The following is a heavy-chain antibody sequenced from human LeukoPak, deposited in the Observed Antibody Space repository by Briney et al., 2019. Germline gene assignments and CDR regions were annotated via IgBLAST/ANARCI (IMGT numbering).Heavy chain of an antibody. V-gene: IGHV1-24*01. Sequence: ASVKVSCKVSGYTLTELSMHWVRQAPGKGLEWMGGFDPEDGETIYAQKFQGRVTMTEDTSTDTAYMELSSLRSEDTAVYYCATDGRGSSGWYTDAFDIWGQGTTVTVSS. J-gene: IGHJ3*02. CDR3: ATDGRGSSGWYTDAFDI. CDR1: GYTLTELS. D-gene: IGHD6-19*01. CDR2: FDPEDGET.